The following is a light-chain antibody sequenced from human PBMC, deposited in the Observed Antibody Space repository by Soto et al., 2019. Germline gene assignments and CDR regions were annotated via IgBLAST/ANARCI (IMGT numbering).Light chain of an antibody. V-gene: IGKV3-20*01. CDR3: QQYDNWPQT. Sequence: EIVLTQSPGTLSLSPGERATLSCRASQSVNSNYLAWYQQISGQAPRLLIYGASTRATGIPDRFSGGGSGTDFTLTISSLQSEDFAVYYCQQYDNWPQTFGHGTKVDIK. CDR1: QSVNSNY. CDR2: GAS. J-gene: IGKJ1*01.